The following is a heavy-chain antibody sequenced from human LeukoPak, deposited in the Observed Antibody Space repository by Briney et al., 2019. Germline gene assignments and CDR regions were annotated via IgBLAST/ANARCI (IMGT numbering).Heavy chain of an antibody. D-gene: IGHD3-22*01. CDR1: GFTFSDHY. J-gene: IGHJ4*02. V-gene: IGHV3-72*01. Sequence: PGGSLRLSCVASGFTFSDHYMDWARQAPGKGLEWVGRIRRKADSYTTEYAASVKGRFSVSRDDSQSSLYLQMSSLQIEDTAVYYCPRIGGNYYPDYWGQGTLVTVSS. CDR3: PRIGGNYYPDY. CDR2: IRRKADSYTT.